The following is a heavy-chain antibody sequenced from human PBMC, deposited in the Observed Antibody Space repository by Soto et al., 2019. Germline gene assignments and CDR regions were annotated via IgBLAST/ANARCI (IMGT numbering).Heavy chain of an antibody. D-gene: IGHD1-1*01. V-gene: IGHV3-30*18. J-gene: IGHJ4*02. Sequence: QVQLVESGGGVVQPWRSLRLSCAASGFTFSSYGMHWVRQAPGKGLEWVAVISYDGSNKYYADSVKGRFTISRDNSKNTLYLQMNSLSAEDTAVYYCAKFTDDSVGVDYWGQGTLVTVSS. CDR2: ISYDGSNK. CDR3: AKFTDDSVGVDY. CDR1: GFTFSSYG.